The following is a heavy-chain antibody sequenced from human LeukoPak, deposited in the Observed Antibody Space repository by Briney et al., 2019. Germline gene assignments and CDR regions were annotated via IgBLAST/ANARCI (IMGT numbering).Heavy chain of an antibody. CDR3: ATNGDYYDSSGYFDAFDI. CDR1: GFTFSSYE. V-gene: IGHV3-48*03. D-gene: IGHD3-22*01. Sequence: GGSLRLSCAASGFTFSSYEMNWVRQAPGKGLEWVSYTSSSGSSIYYADSVKGRFTISRDNAKNSLYLQMNSLGAEDTAVYYCATNGDYYDSSGYFDAFDIWGQGTMVTVSS. J-gene: IGHJ3*02. CDR2: TSSSGSSI.